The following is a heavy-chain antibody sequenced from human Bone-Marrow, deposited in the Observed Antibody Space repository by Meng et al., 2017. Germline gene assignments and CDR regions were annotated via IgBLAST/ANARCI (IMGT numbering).Heavy chain of an antibody. CDR2: IKSKIDGETT. D-gene: IGHD3-22*01. J-gene: IGHJ4*02. Sequence: GESLNISCAASGFTFRNAWMNGVRQAPGKGMEWVGRIKSKIDGETTDYAEPVKGRFTISRDVSQNMLYLQMNSLRTEDTAVYYCTADFIGYYYGPLDFWGQGILVTVSS. CDR3: TADFIGYYYGPLDF. V-gene: IGHV3-15*01. CDR1: GFTFRNAW.